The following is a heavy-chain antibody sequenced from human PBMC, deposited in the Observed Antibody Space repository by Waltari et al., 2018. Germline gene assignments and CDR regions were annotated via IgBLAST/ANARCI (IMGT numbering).Heavy chain of an antibody. CDR3: ARGGSYQGWFDP. CDR1: VGTFSSYA. CDR2: IIPIFGTT. J-gene: IGHJ5*02. D-gene: IGHD1-26*01. V-gene: IGHV1-69*13. Sequence: QVQLVQSGAEVKKPGSSVKVSCKASVGTFSSYAISWVRQAPGQGLEWMGRIIPIFGTTNYAQKFQGRVTITADKFTSIAYMELSSLRSEDTAVYYCARGGSYQGWFDPWGQGTLVTVSS.